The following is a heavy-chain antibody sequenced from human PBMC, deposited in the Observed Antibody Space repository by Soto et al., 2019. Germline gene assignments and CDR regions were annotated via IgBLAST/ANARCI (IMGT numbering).Heavy chain of an antibody. Sequence: QVQLVQSAGEVKKPGASVKVSCKASGYSFTSYGISWVRRAPGQGLEWMGWISPYNGHTQFVQRFQGRVTMTTDTSTKTAYMELRNLRSDDPAHYYCARDLTIVPATHPRLENYGMDVW. CDR2: ISPYNGHT. CDR1: GYSFTSYG. J-gene: IGHJ6*01. V-gene: IGHV1-18*01. D-gene: IGHD2-2*01. CDR3: ARDLTIVPATHPRLENYGMDV.